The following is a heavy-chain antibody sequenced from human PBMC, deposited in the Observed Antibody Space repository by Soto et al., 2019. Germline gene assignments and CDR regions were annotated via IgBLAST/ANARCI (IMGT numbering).Heavy chain of an antibody. CDR1: GFTFSSYG. CDR3: ARDRGLELRMVGY. V-gene: IGHV3-33*01. J-gene: IGHJ4*02. D-gene: IGHD1-7*01. Sequence: QVQLVESGGGVVQPGRSLRLSCAASGFTFSSYGMHWVRQAPGKGLEWVAVIWYDRSNKYYADSVKGRFTISRDNSKNTLYLQMNSLRAEDTAVYYCARDRGLELRMVGYWGQGTLVTVSS. CDR2: IWYDRSNK.